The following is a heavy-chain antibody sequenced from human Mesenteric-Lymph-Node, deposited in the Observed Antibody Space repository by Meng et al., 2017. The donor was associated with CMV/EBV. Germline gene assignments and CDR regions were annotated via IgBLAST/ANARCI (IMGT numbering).Heavy chain of an antibody. CDR1: GFTFSSYG. J-gene: IGHJ6*02. CDR3: ARRTGAAASYGLDV. CDR2: IRYDGSNK. D-gene: IGHD6-25*01. V-gene: IGHV3-30*02. Sequence: GGSLRLSCAASGFTFSSYGMHWVRRTPGKGLEWVALIRYDGSNKYYAESVKGRFTISRDNSQNTPYLQMNSLRVEDTGVYYCARRTGAAASYGLDVWGQGTTVTVSS.